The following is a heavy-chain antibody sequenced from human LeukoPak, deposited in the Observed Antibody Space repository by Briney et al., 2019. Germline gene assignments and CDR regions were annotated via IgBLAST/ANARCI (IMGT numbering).Heavy chain of an antibody. CDR3: AREMAV. D-gene: IGHD2-8*01. J-gene: IGHJ4*02. CDR2: IWYDGSNE. V-gene: IGHV3-33*01. CDR1: GFSFGTYS. Sequence: GGTLRLSCVVSGFSFGTYSMHWARQVPGKGLEWVAVIWYDGSNEDYADSVKGRFTISRDNSKNTLYLQMNSLRVEDTAVYYCAREMAVWGQGALVTVSS.